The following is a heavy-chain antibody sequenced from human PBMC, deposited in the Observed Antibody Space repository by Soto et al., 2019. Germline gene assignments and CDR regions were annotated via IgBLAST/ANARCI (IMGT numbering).Heavy chain of an antibody. V-gene: IGHV3-9*01. CDR2: ISWNSGSI. D-gene: IGHD2-2*02. CDR3: AKGVALGYCTSTSCHNYYMDV. CDR1: GFTFDDYA. J-gene: IGHJ6*03. Sequence: EVQLVESGGGLVQPGRSLGLSCSASGFTFDDYAMHWVRQAPGKGLEWVSGISWNSGSIAYADSVKGRFTISRDNVKNSLYLQMNSLRADDTALYYCAKGVALGYCTSTSCHNYYMDVWGKGTTVTVSS.